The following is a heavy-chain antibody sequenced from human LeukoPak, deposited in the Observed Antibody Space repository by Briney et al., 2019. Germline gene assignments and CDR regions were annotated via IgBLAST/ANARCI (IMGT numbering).Heavy chain of an antibody. CDR3: AREGGFYYLDY. Sequence: ASVKVSCKASGGTFSSYAISWVRQAPGQGLEWMGGIIPIFGTANYAQKFQGRVMITADKSTSTAYMELSSLRSEDTAVYYCAREGGFYYLDYWGQGTLVTVSS. CDR2: IIPIFGTA. D-gene: IGHD3-3*01. J-gene: IGHJ4*02. CDR1: GGTFSSYA. V-gene: IGHV1-69*06.